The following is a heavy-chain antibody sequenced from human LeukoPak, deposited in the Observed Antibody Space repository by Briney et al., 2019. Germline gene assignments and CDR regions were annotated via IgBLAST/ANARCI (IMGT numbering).Heavy chain of an antibody. CDR3: AKDGFNYTSRDNDGFDT. CDR2: FSGNGEWT. D-gene: IGHD3-3*01. CDR1: GFSVGSYG. Sequence: GGSLRLSCAASGFSVGSYGMSWVRQAPGKGLEWVSTFSGNGEWTHYTDSVKGRFTTSRDKTRNTLYLQMNSLIFEDTALYYCAKDGFNYTSRDNDGFDTWGQGTMVTVSS. V-gene: IGHV3-23*01. J-gene: IGHJ3*02.